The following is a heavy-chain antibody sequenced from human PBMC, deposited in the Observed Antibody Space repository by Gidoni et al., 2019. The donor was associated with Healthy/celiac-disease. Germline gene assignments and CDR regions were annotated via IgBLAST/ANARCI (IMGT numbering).Heavy chain of an antibody. CDR1: GFTFSSYE. CDR2: ISSSGSTI. CDR3: ARGYGSGSYYAFDY. Sequence: EVQLVESGGGLVQPGGSLRLSCAASGFTFSSYEMNWVRQAPGKGLEWVSYISSSGSTIYYADSVKGRFTISRDNAKNSLYLQMNSLRAEDTAVYYCARGYGSGSYYAFDYWGQGTLVTVSS. V-gene: IGHV3-48*03. J-gene: IGHJ4*02. D-gene: IGHD3-10*01.